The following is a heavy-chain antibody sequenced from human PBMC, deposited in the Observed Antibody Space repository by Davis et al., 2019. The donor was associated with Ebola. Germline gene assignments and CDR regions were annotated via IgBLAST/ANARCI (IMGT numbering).Heavy chain of an antibody. CDR3: AREVYYYGMDV. Sequence: SETLSLTCTVSGGSISSYYWGWIRQPPGKGLEWIGSIYYSGSTYYNPSLKSRVTISVDTSKNQFSLKLSSVTAADTAVYYCAREVYYYGMDVWGQGTTVTVSS. CDR1: GGSISSYY. V-gene: IGHV4-39*01. J-gene: IGHJ6*02. CDR2: IYYSGST.